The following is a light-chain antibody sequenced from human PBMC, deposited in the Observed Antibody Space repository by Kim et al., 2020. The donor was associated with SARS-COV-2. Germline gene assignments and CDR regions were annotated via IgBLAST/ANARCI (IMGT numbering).Light chain of an antibody. CDR1: QDISNY. V-gene: IGKV1-33*01. CDR2: DAS. CDR3: QYYKSHPLT. Sequence: ASAGDRVTITCRASQDISNYLPWFQQKPGKAPNLLIYDASSLERGVPSKFSGSGSGTDFTFTISSLQPEDIATYYCQYYKSHPLTFGGGTKVDIK. J-gene: IGKJ4*02.